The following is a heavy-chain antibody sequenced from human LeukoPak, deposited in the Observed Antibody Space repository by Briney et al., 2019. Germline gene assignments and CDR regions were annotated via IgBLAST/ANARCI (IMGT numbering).Heavy chain of an antibody. D-gene: IGHD6-19*01. V-gene: IGHV4-34*01. CDR1: NESFSDSS. CDR2: INQSGDT. CDR3: ARVSGWDWFDP. Sequence: SETLSLTCAVYNESFSDSSWTWIRQPPGKGLEWIGEINQSGDTNYNPSLTSRVTISVDTSKNQFSLKLSPVTAADMAVYYCARVSGWDWFDPWGQGTLVIVSS. J-gene: IGHJ5*02.